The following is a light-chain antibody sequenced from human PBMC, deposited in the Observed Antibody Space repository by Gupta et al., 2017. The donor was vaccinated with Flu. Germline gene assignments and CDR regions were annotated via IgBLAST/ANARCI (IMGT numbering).Light chain of an antibody. CDR1: QSISSW. CDR3: QHYTSSSPWA. J-gene: IGKJ1*01. V-gene: IGKV1-5*03. CDR2: KAS. Sequence: DRVTITCRASQSISSWLAWYQEKPGKAPKLLIYKASSLESGVPSRFSGSGSGTEFTLTISSLQPDDLATYYCQHYTSSSPWAFGQGTKVEF.